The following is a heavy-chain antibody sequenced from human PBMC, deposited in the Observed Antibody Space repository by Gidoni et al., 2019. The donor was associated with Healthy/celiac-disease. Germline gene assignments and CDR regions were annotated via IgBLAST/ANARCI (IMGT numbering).Heavy chain of an antibody. D-gene: IGHD4-17*01. Sequence: QVQLQQWGAGLLMPSEPLSLTRAVYGGSFIGYYWSWIRQSPGKGLEWIVEINQSGSTNYNPSRKSRVTISVDTSKNQFSLKLSSVTAADTAVYYCASTPSHLRWANWYFDLWGRGTLVTVSS. CDR2: INQSGST. CDR1: GGSFIGYY. J-gene: IGHJ2*01. CDR3: ASTPSHLRWANWYFDL. V-gene: IGHV4-34*01.